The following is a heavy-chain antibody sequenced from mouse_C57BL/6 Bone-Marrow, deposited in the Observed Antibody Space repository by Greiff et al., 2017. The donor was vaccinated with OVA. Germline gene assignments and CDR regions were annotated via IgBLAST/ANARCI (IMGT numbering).Heavy chain of an antibody. V-gene: IGHV5-6*02. J-gene: IGHJ2*01. CDR3: ARHPDY. CDR1: GFTFSSYG. Sequence: DVKLVESGGDLVKPGGSLKLSCAASGFTFSSYGMSWVRQTPDKRLEWVATISSGGSYTYYPDSVKGRFTISRDNAKNTLYLQRSSLKSEDTAMYYCARHPDYWGQGTTLTVSS. CDR2: ISSGGSYT.